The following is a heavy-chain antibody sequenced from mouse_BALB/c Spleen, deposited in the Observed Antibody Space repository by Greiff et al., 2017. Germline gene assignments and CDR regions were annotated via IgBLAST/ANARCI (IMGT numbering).Heavy chain of an antibody. CDR2: INPYYGST. V-gene: IGHV1-39*01. CDR3: ARGGYDGAWFAY. J-gene: IGHJ3*01. CDR1: GYSFTDYI. Sequence: VQLQQTGPELVKPGASVKISCKASGYSFTDYIMLWVKQSHGKSLEWIGNINPYYGSTSYNLKFKGKATLTVDKSSSTAYMQLNSLTSEDSAVYYCARGGYDGAWFAYWGQGTLVTVSA. D-gene: IGHD2-14*01.